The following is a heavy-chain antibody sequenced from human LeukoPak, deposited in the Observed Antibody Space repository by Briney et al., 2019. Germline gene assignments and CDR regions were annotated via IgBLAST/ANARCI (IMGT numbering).Heavy chain of an antibody. Sequence: GGSLRLSSAASGFTFSSYWMSWVRQAPGKGLECVATIKLDGSEKYYVDSVKGRFTISRDNAKNSLYLQMNSLRAEDTAVYYCARDRSDILTGYNDAFDIWGQGTMVTVSS. D-gene: IGHD3-9*01. CDR2: IKLDGSEK. J-gene: IGHJ3*02. CDR1: GFTFSSYW. CDR3: ARDRSDILTGYNDAFDI. V-gene: IGHV3-7*01.